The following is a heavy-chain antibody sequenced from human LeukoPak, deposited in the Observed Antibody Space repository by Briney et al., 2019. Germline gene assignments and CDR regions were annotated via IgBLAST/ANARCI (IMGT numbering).Heavy chain of an antibody. D-gene: IGHD3-3*01. CDR2: IYYSGST. Sequence: SETLSLTCAVYGGSFSGYYWSWIRQPPGKGLEWIGYIYYSGSTNYNPSLKSRVTISVDTSKNQFSLKLSSVTAADTAVYYCARAGYDFWSGYYPLSPGGAFDIWGQGTMVTVSS. J-gene: IGHJ3*02. CDR1: GGSFSGYY. CDR3: ARAGYDFWSGYYPLSPGGAFDI. V-gene: IGHV4-59*01.